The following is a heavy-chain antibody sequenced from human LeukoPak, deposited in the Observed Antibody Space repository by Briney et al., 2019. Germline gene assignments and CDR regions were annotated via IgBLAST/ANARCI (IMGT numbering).Heavy chain of an antibody. CDR1: GFTFSSYT. CDR3: ASSLCSGGSCYSYYFDY. Sequence: GGSLRLSCAASGFTFSSYTMSWVRQAPGKGLEWDSAISGSGGSTYYADSVKGRFTISRDNSKNTLYLQMNSLRAEDTAVYYCASSLCSGGSCYSYYFDYWGQGTLVTVSS. J-gene: IGHJ4*02. D-gene: IGHD2-15*01. CDR2: ISGSGGST. V-gene: IGHV3-23*01.